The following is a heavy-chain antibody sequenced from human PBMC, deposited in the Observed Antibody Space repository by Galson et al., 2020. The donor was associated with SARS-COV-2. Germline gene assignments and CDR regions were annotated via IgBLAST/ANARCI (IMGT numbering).Heavy chain of an antibody. CDR1: GFTFSSYA. J-gene: IGHJ5*02. D-gene: IGHD2-2*01. CDR2: ITTSGTST. CDR3: AKARVPAAVKWFDP. Sequence: TGGSLRLSCAASGFTFSSYAMSWVRQAPGRGLEWVSTITTSGTSTYYADSVKGRFTISRDNSKNTLYLQVNSLRAEDTAVYYGAKARVPAAVKWFDPWGQGTLVTVSS. V-gene: IGHV3-23*01.